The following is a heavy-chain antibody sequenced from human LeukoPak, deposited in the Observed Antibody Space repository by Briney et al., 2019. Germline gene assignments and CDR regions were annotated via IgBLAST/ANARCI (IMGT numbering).Heavy chain of an antibody. CDR3: AKDLNPTYYYGSGSYLSYYFDY. D-gene: IGHD3-10*01. J-gene: IGHJ4*02. Sequence: GGSLRLSCAASGFTFSNAWMSWVRQAPGKGLEWVSAISGSGGSTYYADSVKGRFTISRDNSKNTLYLQMNSLRAEDTAVYYCAKDLNPTYYYGSGSYLSYYFDYWGQGTLVTVSS. CDR2: ISGSGGST. V-gene: IGHV3-23*01. CDR1: GFTFSNAW.